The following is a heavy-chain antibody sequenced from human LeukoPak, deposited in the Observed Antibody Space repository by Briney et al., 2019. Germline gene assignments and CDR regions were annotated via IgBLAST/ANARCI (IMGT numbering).Heavy chain of an antibody. CDR1: GYTFTGYY. D-gene: IGHD3-22*01. CDR2: INPNTGDT. Sequence: GASVKVSCKASGYTFTGYYMHWVRQAPGQGLEWMGWINPNTGDTNYAQKFQGRVTMTRDTSSSTAYMELSRLRSDDTAMYYCARDGHRMYYYGSSDYRFDYWGQGTLVTVSS. J-gene: IGHJ4*02. V-gene: IGHV1-2*02. CDR3: ARDGHRMYYYGSSDYRFDY.